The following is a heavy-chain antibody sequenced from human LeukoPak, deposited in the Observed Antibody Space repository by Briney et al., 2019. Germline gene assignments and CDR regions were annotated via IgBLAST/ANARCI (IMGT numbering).Heavy chain of an antibody. CDR2: VVVGSGNT. CDR3: AADDLLEGY. D-gene: IGHD1-1*01. Sequence: WIGWVVVGSGNTNYAQKFQERVTITRDMSTSTVYMELHSLRSEDTAVYYCAADDLLEGYWGQGTLVSVSS. J-gene: IGHJ4*02. V-gene: IGHV1-58*01.